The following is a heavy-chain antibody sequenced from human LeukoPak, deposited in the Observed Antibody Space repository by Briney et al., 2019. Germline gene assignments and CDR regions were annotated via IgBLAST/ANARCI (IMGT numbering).Heavy chain of an antibody. D-gene: IGHD6-19*01. CDR2: ISSGGSYI. V-gene: IGHV3-21*01. CDR3: AGGRGVDGNYYYYYMDV. CDR1: GITFSSYH. J-gene: IGHJ6*03. Sequence: GGSLRLSCVGSGITFSSYHINWVRQTPDKGLEWVSSISSGGSYIYSVDSLKGRFTISGDNAKNSVYLQMNSVRDEDTAVYYCAGGRGVDGNYYYYYMDVWGKGTTVTVS.